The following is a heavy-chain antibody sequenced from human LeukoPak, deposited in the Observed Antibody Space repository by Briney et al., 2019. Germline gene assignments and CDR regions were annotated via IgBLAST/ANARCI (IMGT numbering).Heavy chain of an antibody. Sequence: SETLSLTCTISGGSISSYYWSWIRQPPGKELEWIGYTYYSGSTNYNPSLKSRVTISVDTSKNQFSLKLSSVTAADTAVYYCANFDYWGQGTLVTVSS. CDR3: ANFDY. V-gene: IGHV4-59*08. J-gene: IGHJ4*02. CDR2: TYYSGST. CDR1: GGSISSYY.